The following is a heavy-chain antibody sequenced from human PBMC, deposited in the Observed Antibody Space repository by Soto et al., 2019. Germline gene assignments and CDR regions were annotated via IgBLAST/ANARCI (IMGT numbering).Heavy chain of an antibody. D-gene: IGHD5-18*01. J-gene: IGHJ4*02. CDR3: ARAALRGYSNYYFDY. CDR1: GFTVSSNY. CDR2: IYSGGST. Sequence: GGSLRLSCAASGFTVSSNYMSWVRQAPGKGLEWVSVIYSGGSTYYADSVKGRFTISRDNSKNTLYLQMNSLRAEDTAVYYCARAALRGYSNYYFDYWGQGTLVTVSS. V-gene: IGHV3-66*01.